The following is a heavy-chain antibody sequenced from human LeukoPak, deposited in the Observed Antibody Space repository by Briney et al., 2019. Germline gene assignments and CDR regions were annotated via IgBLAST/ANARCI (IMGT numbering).Heavy chain of an antibody. V-gene: IGHV4-34*01. Sequence: SETLSLTCAVYGGSFSGYYWSWIRQPPGKGLEWIGEINHSGSTNYNPSLKSRVTISVDTSKNQFSLKLSSVTAADTAVYYCARGRRYCSSTSCYRNYYYYMDVWGKGTTVTVSS. D-gene: IGHD2-2*01. J-gene: IGHJ6*03. CDR1: GGSFSGYY. CDR2: INHSGST. CDR3: ARGRRYCSSTSCYRNYYYYMDV.